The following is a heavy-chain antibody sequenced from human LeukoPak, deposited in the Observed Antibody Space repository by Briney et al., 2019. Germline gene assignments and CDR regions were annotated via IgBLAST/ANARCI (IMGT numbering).Heavy chain of an antibody. CDR3: ARGGGLLWFGEAYFDY. Sequence: SETLSLTCAVCGGSFSGYYWSWIRQPPGKGLEWIGEINHSGSTSYNPSLKSRVTISVDTSKNQFSLKLSSVTAADTAVYYCARGGGLLWFGEAYFDYWGQGTLVTVSS. J-gene: IGHJ4*02. CDR1: GGSFSGYY. V-gene: IGHV4-34*01. CDR2: INHSGST. D-gene: IGHD3-10*01.